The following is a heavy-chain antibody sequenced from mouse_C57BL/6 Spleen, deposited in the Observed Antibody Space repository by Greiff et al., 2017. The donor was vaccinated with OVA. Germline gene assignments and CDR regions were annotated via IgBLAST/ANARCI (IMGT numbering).Heavy chain of an antibody. CDR1: GYTFTEYT. D-gene: IGHD2-2*01. CDR3: EKREGPMVTTGYWYFDV. Sequence: VQLQQSGAELVKPGASVKLSCKASGYTFTEYTIHWVKQRPGQGLEWIGWFYPGSGSIKYNEKFKDKATLTADKSSSTVYMELSRLTSEDSAVYFCEKREGPMVTTGYWYFDVWGTGTTVTVSS. V-gene: IGHV1-62-2*01. J-gene: IGHJ1*03. CDR2: FYPGSGSI.